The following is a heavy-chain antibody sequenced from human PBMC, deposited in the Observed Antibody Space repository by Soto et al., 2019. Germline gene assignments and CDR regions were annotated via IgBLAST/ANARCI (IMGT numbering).Heavy chain of an antibody. V-gene: IGHV3-13*01. CDR2: IGTLSDT. CDR3: ARGRSFSYDSTPPPMFDP. Sequence: DVQLVESGGGLVQPGGSLRLSCAGSGFTFSTFDIHWVRQAPGKGLECVSGIGTLSDTFYAASVQGRFTISRQNAKNSVYLQMNSLRAGDTAFYYCARGRSFSYDSTPPPMFDPWGQGTLVTVSS. J-gene: IGHJ5*02. CDR1: GFTFSTFD. D-gene: IGHD3-10*01.